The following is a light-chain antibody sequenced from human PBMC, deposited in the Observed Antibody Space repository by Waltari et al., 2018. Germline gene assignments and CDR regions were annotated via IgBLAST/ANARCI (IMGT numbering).Light chain of an antibody. V-gene: IGKV3-15*01. Sequence: EIEMTQSPATLSVSPGERVTLSCRASQSVRNNLAWYQQRPGQAPRLLIYGASTRATDISDRFSGSGSGTDFTLTISALQSEDLAVYYCHQYNHWPTFTFGQGTKLQIE. J-gene: IGKJ2*01. CDR2: GAS. CDR3: HQYNHWPTFT. CDR1: QSVRNN.